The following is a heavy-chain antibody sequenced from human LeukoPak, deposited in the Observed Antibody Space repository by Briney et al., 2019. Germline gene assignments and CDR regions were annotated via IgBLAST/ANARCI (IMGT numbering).Heavy chain of an antibody. Sequence: PGGSLRLSCAASGFTFSSYSMNWVRQAPGKGLEWVSSISSSSSYIYYADSLKGRFTISRDNAENSMYLQMNSLRAEDTAVYYCAREQKSRDGYIPDYWGQGTLVTVSS. J-gene: IGHJ4*02. CDR1: GFTFSSYS. V-gene: IGHV3-21*01. CDR2: ISSSSSYI. D-gene: IGHD5-24*01. CDR3: AREQKSRDGYIPDY.